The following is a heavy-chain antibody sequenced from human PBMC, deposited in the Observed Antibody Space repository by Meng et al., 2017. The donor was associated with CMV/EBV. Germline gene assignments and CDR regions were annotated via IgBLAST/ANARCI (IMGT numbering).Heavy chain of an antibody. CDR3: AKDRGVGYQLLYYFDY. V-gene: IGHV3-30*02. Sequence: GGSLRLSCAASGFTFSSYGMHWVRQAPGKGLEWVAFIRYDGSNKYYADSVKGRFTISRDNSKNTLYLQMNSLRAEDTAVYYCAKDRGVGYQLLYYFDYWGQGTLVTVSS. J-gene: IGHJ4*02. CDR2: IRYDGSNK. CDR1: GFTFSSYG. D-gene: IGHD2-2*01.